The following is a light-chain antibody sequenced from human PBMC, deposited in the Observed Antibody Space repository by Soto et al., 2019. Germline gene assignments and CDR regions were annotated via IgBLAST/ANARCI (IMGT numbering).Light chain of an antibody. CDR2: GAS. J-gene: IGKJ1*01. CDR3: QQYNSPPRT. Sequence: EIVLTQSPGSLSLSPGERATLSCRASQSVSSYLAWYQQKPGRAPRLLIYGASSRASGIPDRFSGSGSGTDFTLTISRLEPEDFAVYYCQQYNSPPRTFGQGTKVEIK. CDR1: QSVSSY. V-gene: IGKV3-20*01.